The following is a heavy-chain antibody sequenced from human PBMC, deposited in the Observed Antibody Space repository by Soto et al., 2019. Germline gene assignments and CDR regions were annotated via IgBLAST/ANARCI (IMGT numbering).Heavy chain of an antibody. Sequence: PGGSLRLSCAASGFTFSSYAMSWVRQAPGKGLEWVSAISGSGGSTYYADSVKGRFTISRDNSKNTPYLQMNSLRAEATAVYYCPNGGQIAAAYGMDVWGQGTTVTVSS. CDR1: GFTFSSYA. J-gene: IGHJ6*02. CDR2: ISGSGGST. D-gene: IGHD6-13*01. CDR3: PNGGQIAAAYGMDV. V-gene: IGHV3-23*01.